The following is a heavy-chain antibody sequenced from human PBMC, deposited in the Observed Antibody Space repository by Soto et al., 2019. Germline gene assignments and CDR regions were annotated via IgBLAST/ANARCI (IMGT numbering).Heavy chain of an antibody. J-gene: IGHJ4*02. V-gene: IGHV4-31*03. CDR2: IYYSGST. D-gene: IGHD5-18*01. Sequence: QVQLQESGPGLVKPSQTLSLTCTVSGGSISSGAYYWSWIRQHPGRGLEWIGYIYYSGSTFYNPSLQSRVTISVDTSKNQSSLKLSSVTAADTALYYCARKKGYSYGPHYFDYWGQGTLVAVSS. CDR3: ARKKGYSYGPHYFDY. CDR1: GGSISSGAYY.